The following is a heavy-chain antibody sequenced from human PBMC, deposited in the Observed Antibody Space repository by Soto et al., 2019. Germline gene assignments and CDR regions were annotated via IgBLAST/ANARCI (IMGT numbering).Heavy chain of an antibody. CDR2: ITFSGNTV. CDR3: ARVSWREKYGMDV. V-gene: IGHV3-11*01. J-gene: IGHJ6*02. Sequence: XASLGLSCAASGFTFSSYAMSWIRQAPGKGLEWISYITFSGNTVYYADSLKGRFTISRDNAKNSLYLQMNRLRAEDTAVYYCARVSWREKYGMDVWGQGTTVTVSS. CDR1: GFTFSSYA.